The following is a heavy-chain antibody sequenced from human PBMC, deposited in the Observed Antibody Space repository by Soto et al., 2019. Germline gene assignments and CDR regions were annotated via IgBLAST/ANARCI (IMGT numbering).Heavy chain of an antibody. J-gene: IGHJ4*02. Sequence: EVQLVESGGGLVQPGGSLRLSCEASGFTVSSKYMSWVRQAPGKGLEWVSVLYSGGSTYYADSVRDRFTISRDNSRNTLYLQMSSLRVEDTAIYYCAVAPRGERLLDFDYWGRGTLVTVSS. CDR2: LYSGGST. CDR3: AVAPRGERLLDFDY. D-gene: IGHD6-25*01. V-gene: IGHV3-66*01. CDR1: GFTVSSKY.